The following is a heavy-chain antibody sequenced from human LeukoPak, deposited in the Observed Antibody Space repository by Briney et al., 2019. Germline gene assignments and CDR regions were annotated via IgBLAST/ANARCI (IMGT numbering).Heavy chain of an antibody. CDR2: IKEDGSAE. J-gene: IGHJ5*02. D-gene: IGHD3-10*02. V-gene: IGHV3-7*01. Sequence: GGSLRLSCAASGFTFSSHWMGWVRQAPGKGLEWVANIKEDGSAEHYVDSVRGRFTIPRDNAKNSLYLQMNSLRAEDTAVYYCARDAGYYVHDLWGQGTLVTVSS. CDR1: GFTFSSHW. CDR3: ARDAGYYVHDL.